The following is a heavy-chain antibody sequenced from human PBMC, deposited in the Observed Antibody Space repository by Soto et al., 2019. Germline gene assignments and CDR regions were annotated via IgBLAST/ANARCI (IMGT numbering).Heavy chain of an antibody. CDR3: ARDSSSGGIEY. CDR1: GFTVSSNY. CDR2: IYRDGNT. Sequence: EVQLVESGGGLVQPGGSLRLSCAASGFTVSSNYMSWVRQAPGKGLEWVSLIYRDGNTYYADSVKGRFTISRDNSKNTLYLQLNSQRVEDSAVYYCARDSSSGGIEYWGQGTLVTVSP. J-gene: IGHJ4*02. D-gene: IGHD6-6*01. V-gene: IGHV3-66*01.